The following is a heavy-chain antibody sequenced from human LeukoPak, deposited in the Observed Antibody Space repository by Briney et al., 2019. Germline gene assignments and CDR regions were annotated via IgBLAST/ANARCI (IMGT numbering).Heavy chain of an antibody. V-gene: IGHV1-24*01. Sequence: ASVKVSCKVSGYTLTELSMHWVRQAPGKGLEWMGGFDPEDGETIYAQKFQGRVTMTEDTPTDTAYMELSSLRSEDTAVYYCATLGSYYLAFDVWGQGTMVTVSS. CDR1: GYTLTELS. CDR3: ATLGSYYLAFDV. D-gene: IGHD1-26*01. CDR2: FDPEDGET. J-gene: IGHJ3*01.